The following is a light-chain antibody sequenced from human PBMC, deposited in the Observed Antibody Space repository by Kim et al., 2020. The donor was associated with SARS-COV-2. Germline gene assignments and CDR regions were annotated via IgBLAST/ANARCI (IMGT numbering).Light chain of an antibody. CDR3: QAWDSSTHNYV. CDR2: QDK. V-gene: IGLV3-1*01. CDR1: KLGDKY. J-gene: IGLJ1*01. Sequence: PGQTASITCSGYKLGDKYVSWYQQTPGQSPVVVIYQDKQRPSGIPERFSGSNSGNTATLTISGTQAMDEADYYCQAWDSSTHNYVFGAGTKVTVL.